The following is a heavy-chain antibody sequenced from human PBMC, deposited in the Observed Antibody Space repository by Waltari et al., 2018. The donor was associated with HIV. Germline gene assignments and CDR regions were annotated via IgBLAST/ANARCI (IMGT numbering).Heavy chain of an antibody. CDR2: IYYSGST. CDR3: ARSTGWYSSGWYLGDYYYYGMDV. CDR1: GGSISSSSYY. D-gene: IGHD6-19*01. J-gene: IGHJ6*02. V-gene: IGHV4-39*01. Sequence: QLQLQESGPGLVKPSETLSLTCTVSGGSISSSSYYWGWIRQPPGKGLEWIGSIYYSGSTYYNPSLKSRVTISVDTSKNQFSLKLSSVTAADTAVYYCARSTGWYSSGWYLGDYYYYGMDVWGQGTTVTVSS.